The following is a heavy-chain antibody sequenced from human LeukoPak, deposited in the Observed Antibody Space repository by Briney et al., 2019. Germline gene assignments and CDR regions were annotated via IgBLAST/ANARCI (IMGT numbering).Heavy chain of an antibody. J-gene: IGHJ4*02. CDR1: GGSISTYY. CDR3: AREAPISDSGSYYKSLGY. V-gene: IGHV4-59*12. D-gene: IGHD3-10*01. CDR2: IYHSGKS. Sequence: SETLSLTCTVSGGSISTYYWSWFRQPPGKGLEWIASIYHSGKSYYNPSLKSRVTISVDTSKNQISLKMRSVTAADTAVYYCAREAPISDSGSYYKSLGYWGQGVLVTVSS.